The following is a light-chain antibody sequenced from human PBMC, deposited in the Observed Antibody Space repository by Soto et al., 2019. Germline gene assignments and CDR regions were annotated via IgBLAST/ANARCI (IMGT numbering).Light chain of an antibody. J-gene: IGKJ1*01. Sequence: EKVLTQSPGTLSLSPGERATLSCRASQTVSSSYLAWYQQKPGQAPRLLIYGASSRAIGVPDRFSGSGSGTDFTLTISRLEPEDLAVYYCQQYGSSPLTFGQKTKVQIK. CDR1: QTVSSSY. V-gene: IGKV3-20*01. CDR3: QQYGSSPLT. CDR2: GAS.